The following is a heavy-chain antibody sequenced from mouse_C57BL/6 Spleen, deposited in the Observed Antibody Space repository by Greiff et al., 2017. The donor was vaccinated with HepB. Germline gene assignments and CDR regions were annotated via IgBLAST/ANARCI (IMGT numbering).Heavy chain of an antibody. Sequence: QVQLKESGAELVKPGASVKISCKASGYAFSSYWMNWVKQRPGKGLEWIGQIYPGDGDTNYNGKFKGKATLTADKSSSTAYMQLSSLTSEDSAVYFCASFPWDREDYWGQGTTLTVSS. D-gene: IGHD3-3*01. CDR2: IYPGDGDT. J-gene: IGHJ2*01. CDR3: ASFPWDREDY. V-gene: IGHV1-80*01. CDR1: GYAFSSYW.